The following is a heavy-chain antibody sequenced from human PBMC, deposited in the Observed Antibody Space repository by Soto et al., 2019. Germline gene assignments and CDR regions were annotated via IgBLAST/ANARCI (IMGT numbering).Heavy chain of an antibody. CDR1: GGSISSGGYY. CDR2: ISFSGST. D-gene: IGHD6-19*01. V-gene: IGHV4-31*03. CDR3: ARDSGPLLGELDY. J-gene: IGHJ4*02. Sequence: SETLSLTCTVSGGSISSGGYYWTWIRQHPGKGLEWIGFISFSGSTYYNPSLKSRVIISVATSKNQFSLKLSSVTAADTAMYYCARDSGPLLGELDYWGQGTLVTVSS.